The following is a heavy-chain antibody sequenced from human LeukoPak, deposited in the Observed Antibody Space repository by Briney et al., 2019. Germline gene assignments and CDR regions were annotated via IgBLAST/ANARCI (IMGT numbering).Heavy chain of an antibody. CDR1: GDSVSSNSAA. D-gene: IGHD6-19*01. V-gene: IGHV6-1*01. Sequence: SQTLSLTCAISGDSVSSNSAAWNWIRPSPSRGLEWLVRTYYRSKWYNDYAVSVKSRITINPDTSKNQFSLQLNSATPEDTAVYYCARDFRPDSGEDLFDYWGQGTLVTVSS. J-gene: IGHJ4*02. CDR3: ARDFRPDSGEDLFDY. CDR2: TYYRSKWYN.